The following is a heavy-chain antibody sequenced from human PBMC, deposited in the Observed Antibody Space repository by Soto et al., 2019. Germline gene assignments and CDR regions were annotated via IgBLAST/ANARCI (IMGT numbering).Heavy chain of an antibody. CDR2: IKQDGSEK. V-gene: IGHV3-7*01. J-gene: IGHJ6*02. Sequence: PGGSLRLSCAASGFTFSSYWMSWVRQAPGKGLEWVANIKQDGSEKYYVDSVKGRFTISRDNAKNSLYLQMNSLRAEDTAVYYCARDSPPPPYFNYYGFDVWGHGTTVTVSS. CDR1: GFTFSSYW. CDR3: ARDSPPPPYFNYYGFDV.